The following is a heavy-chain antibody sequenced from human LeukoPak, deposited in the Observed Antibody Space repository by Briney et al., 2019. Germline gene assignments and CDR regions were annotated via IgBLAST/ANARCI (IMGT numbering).Heavy chain of an antibody. CDR3: ARGFYGAGSHFDY. CDR1: GGSISSGDFP. Sequence: NPSQTLSLTCAVSGGSISSGDFPWSWIRQPPGKGLEWVGYIFHTGHTSYNPSLKSRVTLSVDMSKNHLSLRLTSVTAADTAVYYCARGFYGAGSHFDYWGQGTLVTVSS. CDR2: IFHTGHT. J-gene: IGHJ4*02. D-gene: IGHD3-10*01. V-gene: IGHV4-30-2*01.